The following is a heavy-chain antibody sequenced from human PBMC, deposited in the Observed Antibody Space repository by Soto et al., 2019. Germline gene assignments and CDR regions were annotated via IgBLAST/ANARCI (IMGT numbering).Heavy chain of an antibody. CDR3: ARDRYGENPPRFFDY. CDR2: ISHFDGDT. D-gene: IGHD4-17*01. V-gene: IGHV1-18*01. J-gene: IGHJ4*02. CDR1: GYTFTNYG. Sequence: VQMVQSGAEVRKPGASVKVSCKTSGYTFTNYGGSWVRQAPGQGLEWLGWISHFDGDTKYAQRVQGRATLTTDKTTTAFMELRSLRPDDTAVYFCARDRYGENPPRFFDYWGQGTLVTVSS.